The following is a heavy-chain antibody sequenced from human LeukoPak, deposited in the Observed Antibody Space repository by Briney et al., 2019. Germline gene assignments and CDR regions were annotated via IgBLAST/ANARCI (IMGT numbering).Heavy chain of an antibody. Sequence: GGSLRLSCAASGFTFSSYGMHWVRQAPGKGLEWVAVITYDGSNKYYADSVKGRFTISRDNSKNTLYLQMNSLRAEDTAVYFCARGPGDQHFDKWGQGTLVTVSS. CDR3: ARGPGDQHFDK. D-gene: IGHD2-2*01. CDR2: ITYDGSNK. V-gene: IGHV3-30*03. J-gene: IGHJ4*02. CDR1: GFTFSSYG.